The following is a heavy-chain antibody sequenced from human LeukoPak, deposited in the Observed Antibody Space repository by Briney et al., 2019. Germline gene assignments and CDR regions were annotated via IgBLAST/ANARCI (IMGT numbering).Heavy chain of an antibody. CDR2: ISGSGGST. CDR3: ARVIRAAPGKGYFDY. D-gene: IGHD6-13*01. CDR1: GFIFSTYA. V-gene: IGHV3-23*01. J-gene: IGHJ4*02. Sequence: GGSLRLSCAASGFIFSTYALSWVRQAPGKGLEWASSISGSGGSTYHADSVKGRFTISRDSCKNTLYLQMNSLRAEDTAIYYCARVIRAAPGKGYFDYWGQGTLVTVSS.